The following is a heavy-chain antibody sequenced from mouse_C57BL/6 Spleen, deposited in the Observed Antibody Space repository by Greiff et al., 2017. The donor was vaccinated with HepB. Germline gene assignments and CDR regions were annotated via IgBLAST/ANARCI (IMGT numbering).Heavy chain of an antibody. D-gene: IGHD2-12*01. V-gene: IGHV5-9*01. J-gene: IGHJ4*01. CDR3: ARYDKDDAMDY. CDR1: GFTFSSYT. Sequence: DVMLVESGGGLVKPGGSLKLSCAASGFTFSSYTMSWVRQTPEKRLEWVATISGGGGNTYYPDSVKGRFTISRDNAKNTLYLQMSSLRSEDTALYYCARYDKDDAMDYWGQGTSVTVSS. CDR2: ISGGGGNT.